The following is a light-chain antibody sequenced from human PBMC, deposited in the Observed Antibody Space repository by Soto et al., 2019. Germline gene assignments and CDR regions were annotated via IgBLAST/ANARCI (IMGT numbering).Light chain of an antibody. CDR3: MQSTYWPPYT. J-gene: IGKJ2*01. CDR2: KVS. Sequence: DVVMTQSPLSLPVTLGQPASSSCRSSQSLAYSDGNTYLHWFQQRPGQSPRRLIYKVSSRDSGVPDRFSSSGSGTDFTLKISRVEAEDVGVYYCMQSTYWPPYTFGQGTKLEIK. V-gene: IGKV2-30*01. CDR1: QSLAYSDGNTY.